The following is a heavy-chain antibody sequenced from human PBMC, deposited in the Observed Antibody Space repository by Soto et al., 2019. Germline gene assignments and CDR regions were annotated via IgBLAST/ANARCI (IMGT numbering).Heavy chain of an antibody. CDR3: ARDHTYYGDKYYFDY. D-gene: IGHD4-17*01. CDR1: GGTFSSYA. V-gene: IGHV1-69*12. CDR2: IIPIFGTA. J-gene: IGHJ4*02. Sequence: QVQLVQSGAEVKKPGSSVKVSCKASGGTFSSYAISWVRQAPGQGREWMGGIIPIFGTANYAQKFQGRVTITADVSTSTAYMELSSLRSEDTAVYYCARDHTYYGDKYYFDYWGQGTLVTVSS.